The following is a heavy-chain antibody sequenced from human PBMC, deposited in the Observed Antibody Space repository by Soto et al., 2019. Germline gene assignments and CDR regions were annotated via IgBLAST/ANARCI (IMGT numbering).Heavy chain of an antibody. D-gene: IGHD3-10*01. CDR1: GGSFSGYY. CDR2: INHSGST. Sequence: SETLSLTCAVYGGSFSGYYWSWIRQPPGKGLEWIGEINHSGSTNYNPSLKSRVTISVDTSKNQFSLKLSSVTAADTAVYYCARGRANGSGSYYRYYYGMDVWGQGTTVTVSS. J-gene: IGHJ6*02. CDR3: ARGRANGSGSYYRYYYGMDV. V-gene: IGHV4-34*01.